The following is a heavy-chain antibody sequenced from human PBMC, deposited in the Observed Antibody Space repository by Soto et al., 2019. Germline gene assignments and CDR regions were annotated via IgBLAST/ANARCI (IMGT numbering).Heavy chain of an antibody. CDR2: IYYSGST. J-gene: IGHJ6*02. Sequence: SETLSLTCTVSGGSVSSGSYYWSWIRQPPGKGLEWIGYIYYSGSTNYNPSLKSRVTISVDTSKNQFSLKLSSVTAADTAAYYCARDRVVAVAGTVYYYYYGMDVWGQGKTVT. V-gene: IGHV4-61*01. CDR3: ARDRVVAVAGTVYYYYYGMDV. CDR1: GGSVSSGSYY. D-gene: IGHD6-19*01.